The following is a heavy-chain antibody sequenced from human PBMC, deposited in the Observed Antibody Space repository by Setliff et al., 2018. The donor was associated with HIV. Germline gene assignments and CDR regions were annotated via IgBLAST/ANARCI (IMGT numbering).Heavy chain of an antibody. CDR3: ARVTHTGRGLAY. J-gene: IGHJ4*02. CDR1: GGSISTSSHY. Sequence: TSETLSLTCNVSGGSISTSSHYWSWIRQSPGKGLEWIGHLYHGGSTNYNPSLKSRVTISVDTSKNQLSLKLNSVTAADTAVYYCARVTHTGRGLAYWGQGTLVTVSS. V-gene: IGHV4-61*01. D-gene: IGHD2-15*01. CDR2: LYHGGST.